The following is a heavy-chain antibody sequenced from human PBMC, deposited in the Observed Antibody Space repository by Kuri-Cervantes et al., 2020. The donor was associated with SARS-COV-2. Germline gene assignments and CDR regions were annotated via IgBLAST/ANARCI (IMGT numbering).Heavy chain of an antibody. CDR2: IYYSGST. CDR1: GGSISSGSYY. D-gene: IGHD4-17*01. V-gene: IGHV4-39*01. J-gene: IGHJ4*02. CDR3: ARHIKTRATVTTLYYFDY. Sequence: SETLSLTCTVSGGSISSGSYYWGWIRQPPGKGLEWIGSIYYSGSTYYNPSLKSRVTISVDTSKNQFSLKLSSVTAADTAVYYCARHIKTRATVTTLYYFDYWGQGTLVTVSS.